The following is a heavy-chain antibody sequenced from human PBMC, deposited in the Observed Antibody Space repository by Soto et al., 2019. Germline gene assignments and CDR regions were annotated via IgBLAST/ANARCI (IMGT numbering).Heavy chain of an antibody. D-gene: IGHD3-10*01. CDR2: VSPPFRTS. CDR3: ARVLYYGSGSYSPYGMDV. J-gene: IGHJ6*02. Sequence: QVQLVQSGAEVKKPGSSVKVSCKTSGVSFNNNGIGWVRQAPGHGLEWLGGVSPPFRTSNYARTFQGRISFTANASTGTVNMELSSLTSEDTAQYYCARVLYYGSGSYSPYGMDVWGQGTTVTVSS. V-gene: IGHV1-69*01. CDR1: GVSFNNNG.